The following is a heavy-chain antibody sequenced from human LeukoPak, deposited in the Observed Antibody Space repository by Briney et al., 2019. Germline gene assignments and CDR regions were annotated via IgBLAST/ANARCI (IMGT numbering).Heavy chain of an antibody. CDR2: INPNSGGT. CDR1: GYTFTGYY. V-gene: IGHV1-2*06. J-gene: IGHJ4*02. Sequence: ASVKVSCKASGYTFTGYYMHWVRHAPGQGIEWMGRINPNSGGTNYAQKFQGRATMTRHTSISTAYMELSRLRSDYTAVYYCARGIVGATSYFDYWGQGTLVTVSS. D-gene: IGHD1-26*01. CDR3: ARGIVGATSYFDY.